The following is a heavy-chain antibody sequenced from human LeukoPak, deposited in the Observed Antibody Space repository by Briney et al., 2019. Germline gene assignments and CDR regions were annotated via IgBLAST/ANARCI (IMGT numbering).Heavy chain of an antibody. CDR1: GFTFSSYS. J-gene: IGHJ3*02. CDR3: ARDLVVKRYAFDI. CDR2: ISRSSTTI. V-gene: IGHV3-48*02. Sequence: TGGSLRLSCAASGFTFSSYSMNWVRQALGKGLEWVSYISRSSTTIYYADSVRGRFTISRDNAKNSLYLQMNSLRDEDTAVYYCARDLVVKRYAFDIWGRGTMVTVSS. D-gene: IGHD2-21*01.